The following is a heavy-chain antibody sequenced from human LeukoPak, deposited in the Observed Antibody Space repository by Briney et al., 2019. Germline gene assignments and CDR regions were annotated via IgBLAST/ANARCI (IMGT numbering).Heavy chain of an antibody. CDR2: ISSSGSTI. CDR1: GFTFSSYE. J-gene: IGHJ6*03. Sequence: PGGSLRLSCAASGFTFSSYEMNWVRQAPGKGLEWVSYISSSGSTIYYADSVKGRFTISRDNAKNSLYLQMNSLRAEGTAVYYCATSLSGWGTYHYMNVWGKGTTVTISS. V-gene: IGHV3-48*03. CDR3: ATSLSGWGTYHYMNV. D-gene: IGHD6-19*01.